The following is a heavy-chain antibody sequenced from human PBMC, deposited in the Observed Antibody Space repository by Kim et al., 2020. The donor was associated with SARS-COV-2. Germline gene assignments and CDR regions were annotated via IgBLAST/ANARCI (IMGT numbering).Heavy chain of an antibody. V-gene: IGHV3-33*01. CDR3: AVNVDTAMVINWPPYYYYGMDV. Sequence: GGSLRLSCAASGFTFSSYGMHWVRQAPGKGLEWVAVIWYDGSNKYYADSVKGRFTISRDNSKNTLYLQMNSLRAEDTAVYYCAVNVDTAMVINWPPYYYYGMDVWGQGTTVTVSS. CDR2: IWYDGSNK. D-gene: IGHD5-18*01. CDR1: GFTFSSYG. J-gene: IGHJ6*02.